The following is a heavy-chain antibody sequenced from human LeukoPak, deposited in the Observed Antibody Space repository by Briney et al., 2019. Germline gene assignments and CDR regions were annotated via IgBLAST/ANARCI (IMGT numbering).Heavy chain of an antibody. Sequence: GGSLRLSCAASGFTFDDYGMSWVRQAPGKGLEWVSGINWNGGSTGYADSVKGRFTISRDNAKNSLYLQMNSLRAEDTAVYYCARGGTWEDVFQPYYYYYYMDVWGKGTTVTISS. CDR3: ARGGTWEDVFQPYYYYYYMDV. CDR2: INWNGGST. J-gene: IGHJ6*03. CDR1: GFTFDDYG. V-gene: IGHV3-20*04. D-gene: IGHD1-14*01.